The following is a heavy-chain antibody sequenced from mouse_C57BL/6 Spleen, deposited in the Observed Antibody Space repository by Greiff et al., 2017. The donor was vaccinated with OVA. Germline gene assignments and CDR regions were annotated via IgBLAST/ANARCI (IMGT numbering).Heavy chain of an antibody. CDR2: IYPGDGDT. CDR3: ARGDYGNYGDY. Sequence: VQRVESGAELVKPGASVKISCKASGYAFSSYWMNWVKQRPGKGLEWIGQIYPGDGDTNYNGKFKGKATLTADKSSSTAYMQLSSLTSEDSAVYFCARGDYGNYGDYWGQGTTLTVSS. CDR1: GYAFSSYW. J-gene: IGHJ2*01. V-gene: IGHV1-80*01. D-gene: IGHD2-1*01.